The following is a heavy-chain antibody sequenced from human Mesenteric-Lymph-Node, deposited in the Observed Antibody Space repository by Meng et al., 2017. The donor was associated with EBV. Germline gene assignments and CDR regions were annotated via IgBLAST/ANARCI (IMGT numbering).Heavy chain of an antibody. D-gene: IGHD3-16*01. Sequence: VHLVQLGAEVKKPGASVKVSCKASGYTFSSYGISWVRQAPGQGLEWMGWISTRNGNTNYAQKVQGRVSMTTDTATNTAYMELRNLTSDDTAVYYCARGGLSIDYWGLGTLVTVSS. CDR2: ISTRNGNT. CDR1: GYTFSSYG. V-gene: IGHV1-18*01. J-gene: IGHJ4*02. CDR3: ARGGLSIDY.